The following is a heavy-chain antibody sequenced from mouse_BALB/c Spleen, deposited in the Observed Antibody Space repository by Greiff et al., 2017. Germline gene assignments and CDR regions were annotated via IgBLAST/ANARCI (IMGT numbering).Heavy chain of an antibody. D-gene: IGHD2-3*01. CDR2: ISSGGSYT. V-gene: IGHV5-6*01. CDR1: GFTFSSYG. CDR3: ARLYDYYFDY. J-gene: IGHJ2*01. Sequence: EVQVVESGGDLVKPGGSLKLSCAASGFTFSSYGMSWVRQTPDKRLEWVATISSGGSYTYYPDSVKGRFTISRDNAKNTLYLQMSSLKSEDTAMYYCARLYDYYFDYWGQGTTLTVSS.